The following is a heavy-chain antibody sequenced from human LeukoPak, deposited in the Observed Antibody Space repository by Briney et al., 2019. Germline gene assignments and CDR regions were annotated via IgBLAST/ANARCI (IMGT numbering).Heavy chain of an antibody. D-gene: IGHD4-17*01. V-gene: IGHV4-39*02. CDR3: ARYLNYADYTAAFDI. CDR1: GGSISSTSYF. Sequence: SETLSLTCTVSGGSISSTSYFWGWLRQPPGKGLEWIGSIYYRGDTYYNPSLKSRVTISVHTSKNHFSLKLSSVTAADTAVYYCARYLNYADYTAAFDIWGQGTMVTVSS. CDR2: IYYRGDT. J-gene: IGHJ3*02.